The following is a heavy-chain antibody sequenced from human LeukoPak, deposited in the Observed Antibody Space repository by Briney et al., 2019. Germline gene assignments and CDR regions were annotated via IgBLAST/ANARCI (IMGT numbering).Heavy chain of an antibody. CDR2: IKWDGSEK. D-gene: IGHD3-10*01. V-gene: IGHV3-7*01. CDR3: ARDFGW. Sequence: GGSLRLSCVGSGFTFSSYWMSWVRQAPGKGLEWVANIKWDGSEKYYVDSVKGRFTISRDNAKNSLYLQMNSLRVEDTAVYYCARDFGWWGQGTLVTVSS. CDR1: GFTFSSYW. J-gene: IGHJ4*02.